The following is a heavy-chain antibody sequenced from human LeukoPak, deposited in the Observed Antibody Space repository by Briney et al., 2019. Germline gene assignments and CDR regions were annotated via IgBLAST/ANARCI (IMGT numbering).Heavy chain of an antibody. CDR3: ARLKGRSGNSFDY. Sequence: GGSLRLSCAASGFTFSSYWMSWVRQAPGKGLEWVANIKQDGSEKYYVDSVKGRFTISRDNAKNSLYLQMNSLRAEDTAVYYCARLKGRSGNSFDYWGQGTLVTVSS. D-gene: IGHD1-26*01. J-gene: IGHJ4*02. CDR1: GFTFSSYW. CDR2: IKQDGSEK. V-gene: IGHV3-7*01.